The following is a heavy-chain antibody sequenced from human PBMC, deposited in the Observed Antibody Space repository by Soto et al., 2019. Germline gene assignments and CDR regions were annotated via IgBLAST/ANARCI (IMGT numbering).Heavy chain of an antibody. CDR2: IYHSRST. J-gene: IGHJ6*02. CDR1: GGSISSSNW. Sequence: PSETLSLTCAVSGGSISSSNWWSWVRQPPGKGLEWIGEIYHSRSTNYNPSLKSRVTISVDKSKNQFSLKLSSVTAADTAVYYCARVYFDWLEGSYYYYGMDVWGQGTTVTVSS. D-gene: IGHD3-9*01. CDR3: ARVYFDWLEGSYYYYGMDV. V-gene: IGHV4-4*02.